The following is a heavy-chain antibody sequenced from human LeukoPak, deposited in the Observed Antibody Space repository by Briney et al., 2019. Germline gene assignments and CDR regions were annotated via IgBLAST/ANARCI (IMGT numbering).Heavy chain of an antibody. V-gene: IGHV3-7*01. CDR1: GFPFSTYW. J-gene: IGHJ4*02. CDR2: INQDGSGE. D-gene: IGHD3-3*01. CDR3: ARDDDVWSGWGH. Sequence: GVSLGLSCTASGFPFSTYWLSWVRQAPGKGLEWVANINQDGSGEYYAGSVKGRFTIARDNAKNSLYLQMNSLRAEDTAVYYCARDDDVWSGWGHWGRGTLVTVSS.